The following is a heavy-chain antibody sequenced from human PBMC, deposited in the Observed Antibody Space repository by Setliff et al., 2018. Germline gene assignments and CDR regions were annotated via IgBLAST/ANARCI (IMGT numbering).Heavy chain of an antibody. Sequence: SETLSLTCTVSGGSISSSSYYWGWIRQPPGKGLEWIGYIYYSGSTYYNPSLKSRVTISVDTSKNQFSLKLSSVTAADTAVYYCARVPRFTDMRNAFDIWGQGTMVT. D-gene: IGHD2-15*01. J-gene: IGHJ3*02. V-gene: IGHV4-31*03. CDR3: ARVPRFTDMRNAFDI. CDR2: IYYSGST. CDR1: GGSISSSSYY.